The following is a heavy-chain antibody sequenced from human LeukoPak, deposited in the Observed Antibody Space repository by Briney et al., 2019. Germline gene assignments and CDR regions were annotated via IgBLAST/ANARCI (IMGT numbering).Heavy chain of an antibody. J-gene: IGHJ4*02. CDR2: IYYSGST. CDR3: ARVVIAAAGLYYFDY. Sequence: PSETLSLTCTVSGGSVSSGSYYWSWIRQPPGKGLEWIGYIYYSGSTNYNPSLKSRVTISVDTSKNQFSLKLSSVTAADTAVYYCARVVIAAAGLYYFDYWGQGTLVTVSS. D-gene: IGHD6-13*01. V-gene: IGHV4-61*01. CDR1: GGSVSSGSYY.